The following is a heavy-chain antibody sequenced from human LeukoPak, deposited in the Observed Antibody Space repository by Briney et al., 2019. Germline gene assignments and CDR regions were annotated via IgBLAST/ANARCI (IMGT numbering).Heavy chain of an antibody. CDR2: ISSSSSYI. V-gene: IGHV3-21*01. CDR3: ARVWEGPEWVPYYYMDV. J-gene: IGHJ6*03. Sequence: GGSLRLSCAASGFTFSSYSMNWVRQAPGKGLEWVSSISSSSSYIYYADSVKGRFTISRDNAKNSLYLQMNSLRAEDTAVYYCARVWEGPEWVPYYYMDVWGKGTTVTVSS. D-gene: IGHD1-26*01. CDR1: GFTFSSYS.